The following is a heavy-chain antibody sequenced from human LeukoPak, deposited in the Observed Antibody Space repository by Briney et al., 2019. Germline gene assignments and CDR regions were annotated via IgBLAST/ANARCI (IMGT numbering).Heavy chain of an antibody. Sequence: SETLSLTCAVYGGSFSGYYWSWIRQPPGKGLEWIGEINHSGSTNYNPSLKSRVTISVDTSKNQFSLKLSSVTAADTAVYYCARGQGVVLFYWGQGTLVTVSS. V-gene: IGHV4-34*01. J-gene: IGHJ4*02. CDR2: INHSGST. CDR3: ARGQGVVLFY. CDR1: GGSFSGYY. D-gene: IGHD2-2*01.